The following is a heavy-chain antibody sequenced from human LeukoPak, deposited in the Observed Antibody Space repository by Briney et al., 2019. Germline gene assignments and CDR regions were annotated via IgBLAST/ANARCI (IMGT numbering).Heavy chain of an antibody. D-gene: IGHD3-3*01. V-gene: IGHV3-30*18. J-gene: IGHJ4*02. CDR1: GFTFSSYG. Sequence: GGSLRLSCAASGFTFSSYGMHWVRQAPGKGLEWVAVISYDGKKTYYADSVRGRFTISRDNSKNTLYLQMNSLRAEDTAVYYCAKVRSGYYYLSIIDYWGQGTLVTVSS. CDR3: AKVRSGYYYLSIIDY. CDR2: ISYDGKKT.